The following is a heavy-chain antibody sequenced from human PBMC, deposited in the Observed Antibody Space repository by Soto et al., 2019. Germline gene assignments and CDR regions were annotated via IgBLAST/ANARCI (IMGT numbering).Heavy chain of an antibody. CDR3: AKDKMGGSIVATNIIDY. CDR2: ISYDGSNK. CDR1: GFTCSSYG. J-gene: IGHJ4*02. V-gene: IGHV3-30*18. Sequence: GGSLRLSCAASGFTCSSYGMHWVRQAPGKGLEWVAVISYDGSNKYYADSVKGRFTISRDNSKNTLYLQMNSLRAEDTAVYYCAKDKMGGSIVATNIIDYWGQGTLVTVSS. D-gene: IGHD5-12*01.